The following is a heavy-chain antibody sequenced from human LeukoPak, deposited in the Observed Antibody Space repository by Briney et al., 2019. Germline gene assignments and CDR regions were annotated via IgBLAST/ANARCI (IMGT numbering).Heavy chain of an antibody. CDR3: AKGVGYCSGGSCQQFDY. D-gene: IGHD2-15*01. CDR2: ISSSGSTI. CDR1: GFTFSSYE. Sequence: GGSLRLSCAASGFTFSSYEMNWVRQAPGKGLEWVSYISSSGSTIYYADSVKGRFTISRDNAKNSLYLQMNSLRAEDTAVYYCAKGVGYCSGGSCQQFDYWGQGTLVTVSS. V-gene: IGHV3-48*03. J-gene: IGHJ4*02.